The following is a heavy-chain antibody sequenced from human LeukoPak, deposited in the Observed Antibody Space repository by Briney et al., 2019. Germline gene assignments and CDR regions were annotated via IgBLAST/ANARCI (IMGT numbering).Heavy chain of an antibody. D-gene: IGHD3-22*01. V-gene: IGHV3-30*18. CDR2: ISYDGSNK. CDR3: AKDRQSWYYYDSSAPGCLFDY. Sequence: GGSLRLSCAASGFIFSDHYMDWVRQAPGKGLEWVAVISYDGSNKYYADSVKGRFTISRDNSKNTLYLQMNSLRAEDTAVYYCAKDRQSWYYYDSSAPGCLFDYWGQGTLVTVSS. CDR1: GFIFSDHY. J-gene: IGHJ4*02.